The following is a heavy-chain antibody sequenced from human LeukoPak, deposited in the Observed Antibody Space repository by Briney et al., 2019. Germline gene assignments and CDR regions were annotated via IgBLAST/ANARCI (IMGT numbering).Heavy chain of an antibody. J-gene: IGHJ6*02. D-gene: IGHD2/OR15-2a*01. CDR3: AKGVFPYYYYGMDV. CDR1: GFTFSSYS. CDR2: ISSSSSYI. Sequence: GGSLRLSCAASGFTFSSYSMNWVRQAPGKGLEWVSSISSSSSYIYYADSVKGRFTISRDNAKNSLYLQMNSLRAEDTAVYYCAKGVFPYYYYGMDVWGQGTTVTVSS. V-gene: IGHV3-21*01.